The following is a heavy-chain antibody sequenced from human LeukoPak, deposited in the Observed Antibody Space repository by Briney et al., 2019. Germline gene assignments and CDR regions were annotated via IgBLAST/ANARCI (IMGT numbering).Heavy chain of an antibody. Sequence: PGRSLRLSCAASGFTFSSYAMHWVRQAPGKGLEWVAVISYDGGNKYYADSVKGRFTISRDNSKNTLYLQMNSLRAEDTAVYYCAREGNEAVAGTRAFDIWGQGTMVTVSS. V-gene: IGHV3-30*04. CDR3: AREGNEAVAGTRAFDI. D-gene: IGHD6-19*01. CDR1: GFTFSSYA. CDR2: ISYDGGNK. J-gene: IGHJ3*02.